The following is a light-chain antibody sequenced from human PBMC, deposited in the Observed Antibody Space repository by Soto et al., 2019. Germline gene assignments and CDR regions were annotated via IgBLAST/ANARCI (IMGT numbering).Light chain of an antibody. V-gene: IGKV1-8*01. CDR2: AAS. Sequence: AIRMTQSPSSFSASTGDRVTITCRASQGVSSYLAWYQQKPGKAPKLLIYAASTLDSGVPSRFSGSGSGTDFTLTISCLQSEDFATYYCQQHYSYPRTFGGGTKVEIK. CDR1: QGVSSY. J-gene: IGKJ4*01. CDR3: QQHYSYPRT.